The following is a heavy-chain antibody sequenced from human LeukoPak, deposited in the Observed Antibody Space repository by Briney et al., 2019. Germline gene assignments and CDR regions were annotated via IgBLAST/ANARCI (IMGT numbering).Heavy chain of an antibody. D-gene: IGHD5-12*01. J-gene: IGHJ6*03. CDR3: ATDVPGYSGYDSYYYYYMDV. Sequence: SVKVSCKASGGTFSSYAISWVRQAPGQGLEWMGRIIPILGIANYAQKFQGRVTITADKSTSTAYMELSSLRSEDTAVYYCATDVPGYSGYDSYYYYYMDVWGKGTTVTVSS. CDR2: IIPILGIA. CDR1: GGTFSSYA. V-gene: IGHV1-69*04.